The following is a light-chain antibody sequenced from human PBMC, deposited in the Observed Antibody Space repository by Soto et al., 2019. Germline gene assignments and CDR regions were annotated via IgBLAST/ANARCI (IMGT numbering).Light chain of an antibody. CDR1: QSISSW. V-gene: IGKV1-5*01. Sequence: DIQMTQSPSTLSASVGDRVTITCRASQSISSWLAWYQQKPGKAPKLLIYDASSLESGVPSRFSGSGSGTEFTLTISSLQPDYFASYYCQHHNSYSWRFGQGTKVDIK. CDR2: DAS. CDR3: QHHNSYSWR. J-gene: IGKJ1*01.